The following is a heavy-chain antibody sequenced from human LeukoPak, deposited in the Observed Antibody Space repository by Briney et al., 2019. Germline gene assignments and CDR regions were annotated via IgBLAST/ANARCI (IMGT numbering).Heavy chain of an antibody. V-gene: IGHV4-61*02. CDR3: ARVGAVGATFDI. J-gene: IGHJ3*02. D-gene: IGHD1-26*01. CDR1: GGSISSGSYY. Sequence: SETLSLTCTVSGGSISSGSYYWSWIRQPAGKGLEWIGRIYTSGSTNYNPSLKSRVTISVDTSKNQFSLKLSSVTAADTAVYYCARVGAVGATFDIWGQGTMVTVSS. CDR2: IYTSGST.